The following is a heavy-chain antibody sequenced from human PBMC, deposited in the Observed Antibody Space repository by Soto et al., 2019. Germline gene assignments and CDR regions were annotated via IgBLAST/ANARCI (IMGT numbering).Heavy chain of an antibody. V-gene: IGHV1-58*01. CDR3: AGRYCSGGSCYNYYGMDV. D-gene: IGHD2-15*01. CDR2: IVVGSGKT. Sequence: GASVKVSCKASGFTFSSSAVQWVRQARGQRXEWIGWIVVGSGKTNYAQKFQERVTITRDMSTSTAYMELSSLRSEDTAVYYCAGRYCSGGSCYNYYGMDVWGQGTTVTVSS. J-gene: IGHJ6*02. CDR1: GFTFSSSA.